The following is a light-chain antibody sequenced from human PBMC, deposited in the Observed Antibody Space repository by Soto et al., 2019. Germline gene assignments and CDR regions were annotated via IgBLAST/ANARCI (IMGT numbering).Light chain of an antibody. CDR3: KKYNGGPST. CDR1: QSVRNN. CDR2: GAS. V-gene: IGKV3-15*01. Sequence: ETVMTQSPDTLSVSPGERVTLSCRASQSVRNNLAWYQQKSGQAPRLLIYGASTRATGIPARFSGSGSGNDRPPTTASLRSKDFEFFYGKKYNGGPSTFGGGNKV. J-gene: IGKJ4*01.